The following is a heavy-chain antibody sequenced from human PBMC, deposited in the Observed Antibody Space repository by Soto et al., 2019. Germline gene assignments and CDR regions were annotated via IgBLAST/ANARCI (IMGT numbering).Heavy chain of an antibody. CDR2: IYHSGST. CDR1: GGSITNIATS. V-gene: IGHV4-30-2*01. J-gene: IGHJ6*02. Sequence: SETLSLTCAVSGGSITNIATSWTWLRQPPGKGLEWIGYIYHSGSTYYNPSLKSRVAISVDKSKNQFSLNLSSVTAADTAVYYCARDVGAFCTDLVRSASGGLDVWGPRTMVTV. D-gene: IGHD2-8*02. CDR3: ARDVGAFCTDLVRSASGGLDV.